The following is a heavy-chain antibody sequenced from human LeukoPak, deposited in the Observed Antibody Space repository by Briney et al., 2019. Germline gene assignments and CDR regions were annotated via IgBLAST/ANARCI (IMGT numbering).Heavy chain of an antibody. D-gene: IGHD6-19*01. CDR1: GFTFSSYG. V-gene: IGHV3-30*02. CDR3: AKDLSKVAWGGWYWLDY. CDR2: IRYDGSNK. Sequence: PGGSLRLSCAASGFTFSSYGMHWVRQAPGKGLEWVAFIRYDGSNKYYADSVKGRFTISRDNSKNTLYLQMNSLRAEDTAVYYCAKDLSKVAWGGWYWLDYWGQGTLVTVSS. J-gene: IGHJ4*02.